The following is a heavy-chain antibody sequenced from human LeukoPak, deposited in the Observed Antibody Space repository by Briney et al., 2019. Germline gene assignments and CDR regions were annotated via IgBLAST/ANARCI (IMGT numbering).Heavy chain of an antibody. CDR1: GYSISSGYY. V-gene: IGHV4-38-2*01. CDR2: IYHSGST. J-gene: IGHJ5*02. Sequence: SETLSLTCAVSGYSISSGYYWGWIRQPPGKGLEWIGSIYHSGSTYYNPSLKSRVTISVDTSKHQFSLKLSSVTAADTAVYYCARLDCSSTSCYTGMAWFDPWGQGTLVTVSS. CDR3: ARLDCSSTSCYTGMAWFDP. D-gene: IGHD2-2*02.